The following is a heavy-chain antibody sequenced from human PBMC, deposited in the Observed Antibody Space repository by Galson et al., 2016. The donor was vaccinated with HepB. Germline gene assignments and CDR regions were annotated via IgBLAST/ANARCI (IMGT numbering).Heavy chain of an antibody. D-gene: IGHD5-24*01. CDR1: SGSFSGYY. CDR2: INDSGST. CDR3: AVMGGDGYTAVNWFDP. Sequence: SETLSLTCAVYSGSFSGYYWSWIRQPPGKGLEWIGEINDSGSTNYNPSLKSRVTISADTSKNQLSLKLSSVTAADTAVYYCAVMGGDGYTAVNWFDPWGQGTLVTVSS. J-gene: IGHJ5*02. V-gene: IGHV4-34*01.